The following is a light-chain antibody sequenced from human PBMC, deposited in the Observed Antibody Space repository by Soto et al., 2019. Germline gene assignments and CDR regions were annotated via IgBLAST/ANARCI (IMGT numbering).Light chain of an antibody. V-gene: IGKV3-15*01. Sequence: EIVMTQSPATLSVSPGERATLYCSASQSVSSNLAWYQQKPGQAPRLLIYGASTRATGIPARFSGSGSGTEFTLTISSLLSEDFAFYYCQQYNNWPPLTFGGGTTVEI. J-gene: IGKJ4*01. CDR3: QQYNNWPPLT. CDR1: QSVSSN. CDR2: GAS.